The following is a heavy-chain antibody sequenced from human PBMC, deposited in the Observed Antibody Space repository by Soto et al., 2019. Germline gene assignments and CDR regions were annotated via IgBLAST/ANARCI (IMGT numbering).Heavy chain of an antibody. Sequence: SQSRSLTCAISGESVSNNSAAWNWIKQSPSRGLEWLGRTYYRPKWYNDYAVSVKSRITINPDTSKNQFSLQLNSVTLEDTAVYYCARGYSGYDYGLGAFDIWGQGTMVT. D-gene: IGHD5-12*01. CDR3: ARGYSGYDYGLGAFDI. J-gene: IGHJ3*02. CDR1: GESVSNNSAA. CDR2: TYYRPKWYN. V-gene: IGHV6-1*01.